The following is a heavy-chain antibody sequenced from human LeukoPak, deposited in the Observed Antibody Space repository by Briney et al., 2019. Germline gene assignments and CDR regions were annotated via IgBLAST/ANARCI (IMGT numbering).Heavy chain of an antibody. CDR1: GYTFTSYD. D-gene: IGHD3-16*01. J-gene: IGHJ6*02. Sequence: ASVKVSCKASGYTFTSYDINWVRQATGQGLEWMGWMNPNSGNTGYAQKFQGRVTMTRNTSISTAYMELSSLRSEDTAVYYCARGFLGTVWGSEYYYYYGMDVWGQGTTVTVSS. CDR2: MNPNSGNT. CDR3: ARGFLGTVWGSEYYYYYGMDV. V-gene: IGHV1-8*01.